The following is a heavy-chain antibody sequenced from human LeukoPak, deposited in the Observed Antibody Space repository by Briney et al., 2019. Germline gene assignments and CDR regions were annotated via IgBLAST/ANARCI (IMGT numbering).Heavy chain of an antibody. V-gene: IGHV3-30-3*01. Sequence: GGSLRLSCAASGFTFSSYAMHWVRQAPGKGLEWVAVISYDGSNKYYADSVKGRFTISRDNSKNTLYLQMNSLRAEDTAVYYFARDGYYDSSGYYSNWGQGTLVTVSS. J-gene: IGHJ4*02. CDR2: ISYDGSNK. CDR3: ARDGYYDSSGYYSN. D-gene: IGHD3-22*01. CDR1: GFTFSSYA.